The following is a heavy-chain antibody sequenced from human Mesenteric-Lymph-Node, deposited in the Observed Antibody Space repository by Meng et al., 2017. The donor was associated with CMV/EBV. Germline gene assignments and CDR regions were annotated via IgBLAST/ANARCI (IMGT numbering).Heavy chain of an antibody. CDR2: ISGTGNSI. J-gene: IGHJ4*02. CDR1: GFTFSSYA. D-gene: IGHD1-26*01. CDR3: AMGAKVGARV. V-gene: IGHV3-23*01. Sequence: GESLKISCAASGFTFSSYAMTWVRQAPGKGLEWVSLISGTGNSIYYADSVRGRFTISRDNSKNTLHLQMNSLRDEDAAVYYCAMGAKVGARVWGQGTLVTVSS.